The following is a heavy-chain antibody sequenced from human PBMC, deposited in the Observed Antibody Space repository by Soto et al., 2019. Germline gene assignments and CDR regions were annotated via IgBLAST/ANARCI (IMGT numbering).Heavy chain of an antibody. CDR3: AREWSAAGHFYGMDV. Sequence: ASVKVSCKTSGYTFTSYDINWVRQAPGQGLEWVGWMNTNSDDTRSAQKFRGRLTLTRDKSMRAVYMKLSNLRPDDTAVYYCAREWSAAGHFYGMDVWGQGTTVTISS. J-gene: IGHJ6*02. V-gene: IGHV1-8*01. CDR1: GYTFTSYD. CDR2: MNTNSDDT. D-gene: IGHD6-13*01.